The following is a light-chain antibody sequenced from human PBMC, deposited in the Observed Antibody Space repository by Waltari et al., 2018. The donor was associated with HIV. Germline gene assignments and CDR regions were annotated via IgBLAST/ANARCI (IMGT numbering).Light chain of an antibody. Sequence: EIVLTQSPGTLSLSPGERAILSCRASQSVSSYLAWYQQRPGQAPRLLIYAASTRATGIPDRFRGSGSRTDFTHTITRLQPEDFAVYYCQQYSTSLYTFGQGTKLE. CDR1: QSVSSY. J-gene: IGKJ2*01. V-gene: IGKV3-20*01. CDR3: QQYSTSLYT. CDR2: AAS.